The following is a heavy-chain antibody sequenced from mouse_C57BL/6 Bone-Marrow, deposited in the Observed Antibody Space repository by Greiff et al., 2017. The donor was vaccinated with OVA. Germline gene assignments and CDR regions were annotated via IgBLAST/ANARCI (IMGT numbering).Heavy chain of an antibody. CDR2: IWSGGST. Sequence: VKLQQSGPGLVQPSQSLSITCTVSGFSLTSYGVHWVRQSPGKGLEWLGVIWSGGSTDYNAAFISRLSISKDNSKSQVFFKMNSLQADDTAIYYCAISTMITTIYYYAMDYWGQGTSVTVSS. CDR3: AISTMITTIYYYAMDY. V-gene: IGHV2-2*01. CDR1: GFSLTSYG. J-gene: IGHJ4*01. D-gene: IGHD2-4*01.